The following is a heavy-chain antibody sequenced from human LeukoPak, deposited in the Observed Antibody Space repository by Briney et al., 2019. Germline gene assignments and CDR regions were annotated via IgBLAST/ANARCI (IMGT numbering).Heavy chain of an antibody. CDR2: INPNSGGT. CDR1: GYTFTGYY. CDR3: AVRGITGVTSGPYFDY. D-gene: IGHD1-20*01. Sequence: ASVKVSCKASGYTFTGYYMHWVRQAPGQGLEWMGWINPNSGGTNYVQKFQGRVTMTRDTSISTSYMELSRLRFDDTAVYYCAVRGITGVTSGPYFDYWGQGTLVTVSS. V-gene: IGHV1-2*02. J-gene: IGHJ4*02.